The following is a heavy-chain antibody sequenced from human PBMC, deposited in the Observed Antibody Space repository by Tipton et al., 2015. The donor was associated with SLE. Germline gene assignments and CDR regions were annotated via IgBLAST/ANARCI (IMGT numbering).Heavy chain of an antibody. CDR1: GGSISSSY. CDR3: ARWAAGYYYYSGLEV. CDR2: IYYSGST. D-gene: IGHD6-25*01. Sequence: LRLSCTVSGGSISSSYWSWIRPPPGKGLEWIGYIYYSGSTYYNPSLKSRLTISVDTSKNQFSLKLSSVTAADTAVYYCARWAAGYYYYSGLEVWGLGTTVTVAS. V-gene: IGHV4-59*06. J-gene: IGHJ6*02.